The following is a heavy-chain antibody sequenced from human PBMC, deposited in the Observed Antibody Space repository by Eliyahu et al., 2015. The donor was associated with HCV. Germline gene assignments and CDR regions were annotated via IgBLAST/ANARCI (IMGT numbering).Heavy chain of an antibody. CDR3: ARGRYCSSTSCYDYYYYYMDV. V-gene: IGHV4-34*01. CDR1: GGSFSGSY. J-gene: IGHJ6*03. Sequence: QVQLQQWGAGLLKPSETLSLTCAVYGGSFSGSYWCWXRQPPGKGLEWIGEINHSGSTNYNPSLKSRVTISVDTSKNQFSLKLSSVTAADTAVYYCARGRYCSSTSCYDYYYYYMDVWGKGTTVTVSS. D-gene: IGHD2-2*01. CDR2: INHSGST.